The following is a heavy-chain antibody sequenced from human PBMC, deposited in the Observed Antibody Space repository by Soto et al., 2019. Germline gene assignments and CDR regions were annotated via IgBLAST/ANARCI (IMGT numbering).Heavy chain of an antibody. J-gene: IGHJ6*02. CDR1: GGTFSSYA. CDR2: IIPIFGTA. V-gene: IGHV1-69*06. CDR3: ARGKVDTAMIGLGYYYYYGMDV. Sequence: SVKVSCKASGGTFSSYAISWVRQAPVQGLEWMGGIIPIFGTANYAQKFQGRVTITADKSTSTAYMELSSLRSEDTAVYYCARGKVDTAMIGLGYYYYYGMDVWGQGTTVTVSS. D-gene: IGHD5-18*01.